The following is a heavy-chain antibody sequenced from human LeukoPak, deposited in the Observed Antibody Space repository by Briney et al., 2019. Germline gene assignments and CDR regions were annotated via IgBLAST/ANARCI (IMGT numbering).Heavy chain of an antibody. V-gene: IGHV4-59*12. CDR2: IHYTGST. CDR3: AREVLGYCSGGSCHYYYYMDV. Sequence: SETLSLTCTVSGGSISSYYWSWIRQSPGKGLECIGYIHYTGSTNYNPSLKSRVTMSVDTSKNQFSLKLSSVTAADTAVYYCAREVLGYCSGGSCHYYYYMDVWGKGTTVTISS. D-gene: IGHD2-15*01. CDR1: GGSISSYY. J-gene: IGHJ6*03.